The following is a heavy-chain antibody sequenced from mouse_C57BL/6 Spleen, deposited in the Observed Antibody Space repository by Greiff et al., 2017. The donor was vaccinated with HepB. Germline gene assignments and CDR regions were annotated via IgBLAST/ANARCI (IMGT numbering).Heavy chain of an antibody. CDR3: AILLLLSDYFDD. V-gene: IGHV1-81*01. CDR2: IYPRSGNT. D-gene: IGHD1-1*01. Sequence: VQLQQSGAELARPGASVKLSCKASGYTFTSYGISWVKQRTGQGLEWIGEIYPRSGNTYYNEKFKGKATLTADKSSSTAYMELRSLTSEDSAVYFCAILLLLSDYFDDWGQGTTLTVSS. J-gene: IGHJ2*01. CDR1: GYTFTSYG.